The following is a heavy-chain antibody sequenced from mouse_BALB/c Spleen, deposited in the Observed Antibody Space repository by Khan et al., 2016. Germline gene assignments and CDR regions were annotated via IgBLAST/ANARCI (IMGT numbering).Heavy chain of an antibody. J-gene: IGHJ3*01. D-gene: IGHD1-2*01. V-gene: IGHV1-54*01. CDR2: INPGSGGT. Sequence: QVQLQQSGAELVRPGTSVKVSCKASGYAFTNYLIEWIKQRPGQGLEWIGVINPGSGGTNYNEKFKDMATLTADKSSSTAYMQLSSLTSDDSAVYFCAGSCYGYGFAYWGQGTLVTVSA. CDR3: AGSCYGYGFAY. CDR1: GYAFTNYL.